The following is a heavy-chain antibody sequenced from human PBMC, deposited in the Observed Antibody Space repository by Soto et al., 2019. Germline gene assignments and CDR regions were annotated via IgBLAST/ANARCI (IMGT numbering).Heavy chain of an antibody. CDR2: IVPIFGKA. CDR1: GGTFSDSV. J-gene: IGHJ5*02. CDR3: ARENYGFGGWFDP. Sequence: QVQLVQSGPEVKKPGSSVKVSCKASGGTFSDSVTSWVRQAPGQGLEWMGGIVPIFGKANYAQKFQGRVTITADESTSTAYMELSSLRSEDTAVYYCARENYGFGGWFDPWGQGTLVTVSS. D-gene: IGHD3-16*01. V-gene: IGHV1-69*01.